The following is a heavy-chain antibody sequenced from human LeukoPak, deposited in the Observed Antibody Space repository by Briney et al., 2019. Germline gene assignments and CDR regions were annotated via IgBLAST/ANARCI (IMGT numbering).Heavy chain of an antibody. V-gene: IGHV3-23*01. CDR1: GFTFSSYA. Sequence: HPGGSLRLSCAASGFTFSSYAMSWVRQAPGKGLEWVSAISGSGGSTYYADSVKGRFTISRDNSKNTVYLQMNSLRAEDTAVYYCAKAGSGWYAPYWGQGTLVTVSS. CDR3: AKAGSGWYAPY. D-gene: IGHD6-19*01. CDR2: ISGSGGST. J-gene: IGHJ4*02.